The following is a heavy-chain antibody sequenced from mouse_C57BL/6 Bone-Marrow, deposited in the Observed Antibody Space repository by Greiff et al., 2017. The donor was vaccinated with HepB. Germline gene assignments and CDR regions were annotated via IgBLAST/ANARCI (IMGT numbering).Heavy chain of an antibody. J-gene: IGHJ4*01. CDR2: ISNLAYSI. D-gene: IGHD2-3*01. CDR3: ARQPLYDSNYYYAMDY. CDR1: GFTFSDYG. V-gene: IGHV5-15*01. Sequence: EVMLVESGGGLVQPGGSLKLSCAASGFTFSDYGMAWVRQAPRKGPEWVAFISNLAYSIYYADTVTGRFTISRENAKNTLYLEMSSLRSEDTAMYYCARQPLYDSNYYYAMDYWGQGTSVTVSS.